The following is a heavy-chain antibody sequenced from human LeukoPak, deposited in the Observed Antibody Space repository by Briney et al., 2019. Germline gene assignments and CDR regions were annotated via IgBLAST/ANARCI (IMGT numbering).Heavy chain of an antibody. CDR1: GFTFSSYG. CDR3: AKDEGYCSGGSCYRTDY. V-gene: IGHV3-33*06. J-gene: IGHJ4*02. Sequence: GGSLRLSCAASGFTFSSYGMHWVRQAPGKGLEWVAVIWYDGSNKYYADSVKGRFTISRDNSKSTLYLQMNSLREEDTAVYYCAKDEGYCSGGSCYRTDYWGQGTLVTVSS. D-gene: IGHD2-15*01. CDR2: IWYDGSNK.